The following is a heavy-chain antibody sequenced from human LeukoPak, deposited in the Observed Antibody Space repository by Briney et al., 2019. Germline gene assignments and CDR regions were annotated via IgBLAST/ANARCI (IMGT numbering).Heavy chain of an antibody. D-gene: IGHD3-16*01. CDR2: ISGGGVTT. CDR3: ARNQQLGGHSYYYYGMDV. J-gene: IGHJ6*02. V-gene: IGHV3-23*01. Sequence: GGSLRLSCVGSGFTSIAYALTWARQAPGKGLEWVSGISGGGVTTYYADSVKGRSTISRDNSKSTLYLQMNSLRADDTAIYYCARNQQLGGHSYYYYGMDVWGQGTTVTVSS. CDR1: GFTSIAYA.